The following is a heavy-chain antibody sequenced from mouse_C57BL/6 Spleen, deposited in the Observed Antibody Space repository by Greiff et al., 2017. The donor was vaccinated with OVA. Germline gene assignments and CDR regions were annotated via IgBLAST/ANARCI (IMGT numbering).Heavy chain of an antibody. D-gene: IGHD2-4*01. Sequence: VQLQQSGAELVRPGASVKLSCKASGYTFTDYYINWVKQRPGQGLEWIARIYPGSGNTYYNEKFKGKATLTAEKSSSTAYMQLSSLTSEDSAVYFCARREGDYDGFAYWGQGTLVTVSA. CDR3: ARREGDYDGFAY. CDR2: IYPGSGNT. CDR1: GYTFTDYY. V-gene: IGHV1-76*01. J-gene: IGHJ3*01.